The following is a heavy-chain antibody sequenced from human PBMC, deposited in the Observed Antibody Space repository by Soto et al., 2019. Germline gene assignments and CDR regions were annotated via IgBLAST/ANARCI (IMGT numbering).Heavy chain of an antibody. CDR2: ISGSGGTT. V-gene: IGHV3-23*01. J-gene: IGHJ3*02. CDR1: GFTFSSYA. Sequence: EVQLLESGGGLVQPGGSLRLSCAASGFTFSSYAMSWVRQAPGKGLEWVSAISGSGGTTYYADSVKGRFTFSRDNSKXXXXXXXXXXXXXXXXXXXXXXXXXXWXSAFDIWGQGTMVTVSS. CDR3: XXXXXXWXSAFDI.